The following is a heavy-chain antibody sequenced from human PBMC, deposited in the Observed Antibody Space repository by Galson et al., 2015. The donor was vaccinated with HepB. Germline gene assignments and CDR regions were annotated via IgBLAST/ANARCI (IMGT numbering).Heavy chain of an antibody. CDR2: ITGDGGRT. CDR1: GFTFSSCG. J-gene: IGHJ4*02. Sequence: SLRLSCAASGFTFSSCGMSWVRQAPGKGLEWVSGITGDGGRTYYADSVKGRFTVSRDNSKNTLYLQMTTLGAEDTAIYYCAKARSGGGFYSDLECWGQGTLVVVSS. D-gene: IGHD2-15*01. CDR3: AKARSGGGFYSDLEC. V-gene: IGHV3-23*01.